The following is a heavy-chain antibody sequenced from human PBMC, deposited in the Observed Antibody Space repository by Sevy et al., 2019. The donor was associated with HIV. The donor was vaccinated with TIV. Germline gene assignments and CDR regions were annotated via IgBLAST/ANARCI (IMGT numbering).Heavy chain of an antibody. CDR2: ISWNSGAI. Sequence: GGSLGLSCAASGFTFSDYAMHWVRQVPGKCLEWVSGISWNSGAIGYADSVKGRFTISRVNGQNSLYLQMNSLRIDDTALYYCGRAHGYCVVNSCFGGSINAFDILGQGTMVTVSS. V-gene: IGHV3-9*01. J-gene: IGHJ3*02. D-gene: IGHD2-15*01. CDR1: GFTFSDYA. CDR3: GRAHGYCVVNSCFGGSINAFDI.